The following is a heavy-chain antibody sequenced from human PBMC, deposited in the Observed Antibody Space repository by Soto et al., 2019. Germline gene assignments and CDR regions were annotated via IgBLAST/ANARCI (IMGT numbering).Heavy chain of an antibody. D-gene: IGHD5-12*01. CDR3: ARRGYSGCDRPVGSYYFDY. CDR2: IGTAGDT. CDR1: GFTFSSYD. Sequence: EVQLVESGGGLVQPGGSLRLSCAASGFTFSSYDMHWVRQATGKGLEWVSAIGTAGDTYYPGSVKGRFTISRENAKKSLYHQMNSLRAEDTAVYYCARRGYSGCDRPVGSYYFDYWGQGTLVTVSS. J-gene: IGHJ4*02. V-gene: IGHV3-13*01.